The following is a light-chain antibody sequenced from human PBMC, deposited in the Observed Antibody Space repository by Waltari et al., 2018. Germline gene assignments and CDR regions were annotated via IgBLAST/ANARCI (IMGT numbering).Light chain of an antibody. CDR3: LQDYNYPPT. J-gene: IGKJ1*01. CDR1: QGIRND. V-gene: IGKV1-6*01. Sequence: AIQMTQSQSSLSASVADRVTITCRASQGIRNDLGWYQQKPGKAPKLLIYAASSLQSGVPSRFSGSGSGTYFTLTITSLQPEDFATYYCLQDYNYPPTFGQGTKVEIK. CDR2: AAS.